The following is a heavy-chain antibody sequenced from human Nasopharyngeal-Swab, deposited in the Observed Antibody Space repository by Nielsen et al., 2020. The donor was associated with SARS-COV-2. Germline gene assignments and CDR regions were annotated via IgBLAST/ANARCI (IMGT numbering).Heavy chain of an antibody. V-gene: IGHV3-11*01. Sequence: GESLKISCAASGFTLSDYYMSWVRQAPGKGLEWVSFISSSGNTMDYADSVKGRFTISRDNAKNSLFLQMKSLRAEDTAVYYCARERGAVAGDYFDYWGQGTLVTVSS. CDR1: GFTLSDYY. CDR3: ARERGAVAGDYFDY. J-gene: IGHJ4*02. CDR2: ISSSGNTM. D-gene: IGHD6-19*01.